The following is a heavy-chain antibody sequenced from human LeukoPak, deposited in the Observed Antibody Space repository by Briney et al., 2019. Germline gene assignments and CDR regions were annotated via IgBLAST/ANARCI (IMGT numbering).Heavy chain of an antibody. CDR2: IYTSGST. Sequence: SQTLSLTCTVSGGSISSGGYYWSWFRQPAGKGLEWIGRIYTSGSTNYNPSLKSRVTISVDTSKNQFSLKLSSVTAADTAVYYCARDRDDFWSGSHRWGQGTLVTVSS. CDR3: ARDRDDFWSGSHR. J-gene: IGHJ4*02. D-gene: IGHD3-3*01. CDR1: GGSISSGGYY. V-gene: IGHV4-61*02.